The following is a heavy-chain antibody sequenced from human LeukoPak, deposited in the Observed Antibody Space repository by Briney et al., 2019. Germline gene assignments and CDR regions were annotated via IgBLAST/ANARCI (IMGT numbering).Heavy chain of an antibody. D-gene: IGHD3-16*01. CDR1: GFTFSSYG. Sequence: GGSLRLSCAASGFTFSSYGMSWVRQAPGKGLEWVSAISGSGGSTYYADSVKGRFTISRDNSKNTLYLQMNSLRAEDTAVYYCARVGANGFDYWGQGTLVTVSS. J-gene: IGHJ4*02. V-gene: IGHV3-23*01. CDR2: ISGSGGST. CDR3: ARVGANGFDY.